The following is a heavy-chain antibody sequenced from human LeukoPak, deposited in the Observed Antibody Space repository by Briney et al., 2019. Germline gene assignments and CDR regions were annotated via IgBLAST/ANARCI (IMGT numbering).Heavy chain of an antibody. CDR3: ARGRRAAAGKQYFDY. V-gene: IGHV5-51*01. J-gene: IGHJ4*02. D-gene: IGHD6-13*01. CDR2: IYPGDSDT. CDR1: GYSFTSHW. Sequence: GESLQISCKGSGYSFTSHWIGWVRQMPGKGLEWMGIIYPGDSDTRYSPSFQGQVTISADKSISTAYLQWSSLKASDTAMYYCARGRRAAAGKQYFDYWGQGTLVTVSS.